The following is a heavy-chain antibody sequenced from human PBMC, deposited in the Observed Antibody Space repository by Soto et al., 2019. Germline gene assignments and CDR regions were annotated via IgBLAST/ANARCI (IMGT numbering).Heavy chain of an antibody. CDR1: GFTFSSYG. CDR2: ISYDGSNK. CDR3: ALLVDTAMVTTPRDY. Sequence: GGPLRLSCAASGFTFSSYGMHWVRQAPGKGLELVAVISYDGSNKYYADSVKGRFTISRXXXXXXLXLXIXXXXDEXTAVYDCALLVDTAMVTTPRDYWGQGTLVTVSS. J-gene: IGHJ4*02. D-gene: IGHD5-18*01. V-gene: IGHV3-30*03.